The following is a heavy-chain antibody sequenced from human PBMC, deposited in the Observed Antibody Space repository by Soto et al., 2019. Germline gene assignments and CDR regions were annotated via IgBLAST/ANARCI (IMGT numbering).Heavy chain of an antibody. D-gene: IGHD4-17*01. CDR1: GYTFTSYA. J-gene: IGHJ5*02. Sequence: GASVKVSCKASGYTFTSYAMHWVRQAPGQRLEWMGWINAGNGNTKYSQKFQGRVTITRDTSASTAYMELSSLRSEDTAVYYCARGATVTTSNWFNPWGQGTLVTVSS. CDR2: INAGNGNT. V-gene: IGHV1-3*01. CDR3: ARGATVTTSNWFNP.